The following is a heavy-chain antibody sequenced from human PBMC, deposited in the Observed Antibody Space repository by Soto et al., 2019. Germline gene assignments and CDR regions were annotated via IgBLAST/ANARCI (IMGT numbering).Heavy chain of an antibody. V-gene: IGHV1-69*01. J-gene: IGHJ2*01. CDR2: IIPIFGTA. CDR1: GGTFSSYA. D-gene: IGHD2-21*02. Sequence: QVQLVQSGAEVKKPGSSVKVSCKASGGTFSSYAISWVRQAPGQGIEWMGGIIPIFGTANYAQKFQGRVTITADESTSTAYMELSSLRSEDTAVYYCARDQCGGDCRRAPWYFDLWGRGTLVTVSS. CDR3: ARDQCGGDCRRAPWYFDL.